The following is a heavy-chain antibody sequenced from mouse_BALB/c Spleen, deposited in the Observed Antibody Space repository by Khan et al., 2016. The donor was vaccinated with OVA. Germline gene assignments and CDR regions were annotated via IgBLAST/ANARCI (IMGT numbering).Heavy chain of an antibody. D-gene: IGHD2-14*01. V-gene: IGHV1S34*01. CDR2: ISGYNGGT. J-gene: IGHJ4*01. CDR1: GYSFTGYY. Sequence: LVKTGTSVKISCKASGYSFTGYYIHWVKQSHGQSLEWIGYISGYNGGTGYNQKFKGKATFTADTSSSTAYMRFNRLTSDDSAVYYCSRGNRGYGYAMDFWGQGTSVTVSS. CDR3: SRGNRGYGYAMDF.